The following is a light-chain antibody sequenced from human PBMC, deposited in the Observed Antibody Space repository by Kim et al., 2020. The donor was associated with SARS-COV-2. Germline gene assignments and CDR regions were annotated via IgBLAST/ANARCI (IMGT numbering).Light chain of an antibody. J-gene: IGKJ1*01. CDR2: GAS. V-gene: IGKV3-15*01. CDR3: QQYYNWPRT. Sequence: VSPGERATLSCRASQSVSSNLAWYQQKPGQAPRLLIYGASTRATGIPARFSGSGSGTEFTLTISSLQSEDFAVYYCQQYYNWPRTFGQGTKVDIK. CDR1: QSVSSN.